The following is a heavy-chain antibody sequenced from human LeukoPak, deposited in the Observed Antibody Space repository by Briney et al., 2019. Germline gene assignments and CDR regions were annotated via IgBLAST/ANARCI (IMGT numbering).Heavy chain of an antibody. D-gene: IGHD5-18*01. CDR3: ARVNTHLVTFIGWFDP. CDR2: INPSGGST. Sequence: ASVKVSCKASGYTFTSYYMHWVRQAPGQGLEWMGIINPSGGSTSYAQKFQGRVTMTRDTSTSTVYMELSSLRSEDTAVYFCARVNTHLVTFIGWFDPWGQGALVTVS. J-gene: IGHJ5*02. V-gene: IGHV1-46*01. CDR1: GYTFTSYY.